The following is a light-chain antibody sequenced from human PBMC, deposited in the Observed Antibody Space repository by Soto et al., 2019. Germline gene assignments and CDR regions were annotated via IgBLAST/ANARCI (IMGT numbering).Light chain of an antibody. CDR1: SSEVGGYNY. CDR2: EVS. V-gene: IGLV2-14*01. J-gene: IGLJ3*02. CDR3: SSYTSSSTLV. Sequence: QSALTQPASVSRSPGQPITISCTGTSSEVGGYNYVSWYQQHPGKAPKLMIYEVSNRPSGVSNRFSGSKSGNTASLTISGLQAEDEADYYCSSYTSSSTLVFGGGTKLTVL.